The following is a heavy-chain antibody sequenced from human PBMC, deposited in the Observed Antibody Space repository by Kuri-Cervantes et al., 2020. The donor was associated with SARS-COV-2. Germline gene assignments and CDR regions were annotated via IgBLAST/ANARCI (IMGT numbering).Heavy chain of an antibody. J-gene: IGHJ4*02. Sequence: GESLKIFCAASGCTFSSYWMHWVRQAPGKGLVWVSRINSDGSSTSYADSVKGRLTVSSDNARKSLYLQMNSLRAEDTALYYCVRGWMAGPFDLWGQGTLVTVSS. CDR1: GCTFSSYW. D-gene: IGHD5-24*01. V-gene: IGHV3-74*01. CDR2: INSDGSST. CDR3: VRGWMAGPFDL.